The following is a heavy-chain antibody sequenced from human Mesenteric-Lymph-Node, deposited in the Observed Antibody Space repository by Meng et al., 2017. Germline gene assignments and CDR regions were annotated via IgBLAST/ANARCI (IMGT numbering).Heavy chain of an antibody. CDR3: ARDPYS. CDR2: ITPMLGIP. CDR1: GRTFSSHT. Sequence: SVKVSCKASGRTFSSHTITWVRQAPGQGLECMGSITPMLGIPNYAQRFQGRFTITADTSTSTVYMELSRLRSEDTAVYYCARDPYSWGQGTQVTVSS. V-gene: IGHV1-69*04. J-gene: IGHJ4*02.